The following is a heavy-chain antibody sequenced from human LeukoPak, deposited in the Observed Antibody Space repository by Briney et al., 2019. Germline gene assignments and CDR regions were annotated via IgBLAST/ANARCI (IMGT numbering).Heavy chain of an antibody. J-gene: IGHJ4*02. CDR3: AKYGIVVAGKGLPDW. Sequence: GGSLRLSCAASGFTFSSYAMSWVRQAPGKGLEWVSSISGNSVGTYYADSVKGRFTISRDNSKNTVYLQMNSLRAEDTAVYYCAKYGIVVAGKGLPDWWGQGTLVTVSS. D-gene: IGHD6-19*01. CDR1: GFTFSSYA. CDR2: ISGNSVGT. V-gene: IGHV3-23*01.